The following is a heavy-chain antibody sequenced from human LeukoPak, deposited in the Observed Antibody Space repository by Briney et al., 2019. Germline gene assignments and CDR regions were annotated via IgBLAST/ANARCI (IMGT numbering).Heavy chain of an antibody. D-gene: IGHD1-26*01. J-gene: IGHJ4*02. Sequence: GGSLRLSCAASGFSFSSSWMHWVRHVLGKGLEWVSRINDDETSTTYAESVKGRFTISRDNAKNTLFLQMNSLRAEDTAVYYCATTGSGSYYDYWGQGTLVTVSS. CDR2: INDDETST. CDR3: ATTGSGSYYDY. CDR1: GFSFSSSW. V-gene: IGHV3-74*01.